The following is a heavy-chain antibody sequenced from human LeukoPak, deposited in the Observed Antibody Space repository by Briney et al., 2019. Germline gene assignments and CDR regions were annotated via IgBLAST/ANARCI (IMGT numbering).Heavy chain of an antibody. CDR2: INPNSGGT. V-gene: IGHV1-2*02. CDR1: GYTFTGYY. CDR3: ARADYGDYGMDV. Sequence: ASVKVSCKASGYTFTGYYMHWVRQAPGQGLEWMGWINPNSGGTSYAQKFQGRVTMTRDTSISTAYMELSRLRSDDTAVYYCARADYGDYGMDVWGQGTTVTVSS. D-gene: IGHD4-17*01. J-gene: IGHJ6*02.